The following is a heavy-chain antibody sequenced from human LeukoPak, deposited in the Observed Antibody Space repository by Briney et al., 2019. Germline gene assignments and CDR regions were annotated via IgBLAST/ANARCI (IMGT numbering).Heavy chain of an antibody. CDR3: ARDRPIVVVPAAILGDYYYYGMDV. CDR2: ISSSSSTI. J-gene: IGHJ6*02. V-gene: IGHV3-48*01. Sequence: GGSLRLSCAASGFTFSIYSMNWVRQAPGKGLEWVSYISSSSSTIYYADSVKGRFTISRDNAKNSLYLQMNSLRAEDTAVYYCARDRPIVVVPAAILGDYYYYGMDVWGQGTTVTVSS. CDR1: GFTFSIYS. D-gene: IGHD2-2*01.